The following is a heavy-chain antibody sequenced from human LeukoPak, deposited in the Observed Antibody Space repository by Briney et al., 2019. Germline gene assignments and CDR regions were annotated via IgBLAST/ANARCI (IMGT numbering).Heavy chain of an antibody. Sequence: SQTLSLTCAISGDSVSSNSVGWNWIRQSPSRGLEWLGRTYYVSNWYTDYALSVKSRIIIGPDTSKNQFSLQLSSVTPEDTAVYYCAREVAVAGPFDYWGQGILVTVSS. CDR3: AREVAVAGPFDY. V-gene: IGHV6-1*01. CDR2: TYYVSNWYT. J-gene: IGHJ4*02. D-gene: IGHD6-19*01. CDR1: GDSVSSNSVG.